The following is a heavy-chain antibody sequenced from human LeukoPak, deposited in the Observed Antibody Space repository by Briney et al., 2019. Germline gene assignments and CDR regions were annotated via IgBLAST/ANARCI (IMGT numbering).Heavy chain of an antibody. CDR3: ARGGTMVRGVGLDP. J-gene: IGHJ5*02. CDR1: GFTFSSYS. V-gene: IGHV3-21*01. D-gene: IGHD3-10*01. Sequence: GGSLRLSCAASGFTFSSYSMNWVRQAPGKGLEWVSSISSSSSYIYYADSVKGRFTISRDNAKNSLYLQMNSLRAEDTAVYYCARGGTMVRGVGLDPWGQGTLVAVSS. CDR2: ISSSSSYI.